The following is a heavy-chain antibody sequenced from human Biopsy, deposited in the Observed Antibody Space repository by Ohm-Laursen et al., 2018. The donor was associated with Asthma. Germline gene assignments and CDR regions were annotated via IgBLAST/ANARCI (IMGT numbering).Heavy chain of an antibody. Sequence: VASVKVSCKASGYNFISFAIHWVRQAPGQRLEWMGWVNTGNGDTKYSQKFQGRVTITRDTSASTAYMKLRSLRSEDTATYYCARTYYDFLTGQVKDVFGAWGQGTMVTVSS. CDR2: VNTGNGDT. D-gene: IGHD3-9*01. V-gene: IGHV1-3*04. J-gene: IGHJ3*01. CDR1: GYNFISFA. CDR3: ARTYYDFLTGQVKDVFGA.